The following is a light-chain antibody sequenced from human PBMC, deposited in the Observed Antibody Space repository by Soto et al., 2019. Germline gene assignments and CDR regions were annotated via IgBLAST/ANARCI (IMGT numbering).Light chain of an antibody. CDR1: QSISSY. CDR3: QQSYTTPLT. CDR2: AAS. Sequence: DIQMTQSPSSLSASVGDRVTITCRASQSISSYLNWYQQKPGKAPNLLIYAASTLQSGVPSRFSGSGSGTDFTLTIRSLQPEEFATYYCQQSYTTPLTFGGGTKVEIK. V-gene: IGKV1-39*01. J-gene: IGKJ4*01.